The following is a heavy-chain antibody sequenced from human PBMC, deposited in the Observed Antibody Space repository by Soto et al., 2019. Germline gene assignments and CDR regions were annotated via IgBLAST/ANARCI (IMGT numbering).Heavy chain of an antibody. V-gene: IGHV4-61*01. CDR1: GGSVSSDSYY. J-gene: IGHJ4*02. D-gene: IGHD5-12*01. Sequence: SETLSRTGTVCGGSVSSDSYYWGWIRQPPGKGLDWIGHIYHSGYTSYNPSLKSRVTISIDTSKNQFFLKLSSVPAADTAVSYCASAGQMATHSDYWGQGTLVTVSS. CDR3: ASAGQMATHSDY. CDR2: IYHSGYT.